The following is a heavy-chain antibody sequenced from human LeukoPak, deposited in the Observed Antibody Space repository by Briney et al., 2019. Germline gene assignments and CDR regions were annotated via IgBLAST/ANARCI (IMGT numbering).Heavy chain of an antibody. J-gene: IGHJ3*02. D-gene: IGHD4-17*01. CDR2: IYSGGST. Sequence: GGSLRLSCAASGFTFSSYAMSWVRQAPGKGLEWVSVIYSGGSTYYADSVKGRFTISRDNSKNTLYLQMNSLRAEDTAVYYCAREPFFYGDSGHDAFDIWGQGTMVTVSS. CDR1: GFTFSSYA. V-gene: IGHV3-53*01. CDR3: AREPFFYGDSGHDAFDI.